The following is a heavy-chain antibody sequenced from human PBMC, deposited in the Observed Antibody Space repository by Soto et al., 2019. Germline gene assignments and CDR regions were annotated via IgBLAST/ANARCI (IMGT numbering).Heavy chain of an antibody. CDR2: IDPSDSYT. CDR3: ATYHYGDYVAFDI. J-gene: IGHJ3*02. CDR1: GYSFTLYW. D-gene: IGHD4-17*01. V-gene: IGHV5-10-1*01. Sequence: GESLKISCKGSGYSFTLYWISWVRQMPGKGLEWMGRIDPSDSYTNYSPSFQGHVTISADKSISTAYLQWSSLKASDTATYYCATYHYGDYVAFDIWGQGTMVTVSS.